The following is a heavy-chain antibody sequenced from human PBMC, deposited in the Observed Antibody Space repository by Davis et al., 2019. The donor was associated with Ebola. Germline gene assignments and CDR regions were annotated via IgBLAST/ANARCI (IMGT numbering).Heavy chain of an antibody. CDR1: GGSISSYY. D-gene: IGHD1-26*01. V-gene: IGHV4-59*08. CDR2: IYYSGST. J-gene: IGHJ4*02. Sequence: SETLSLTCTASGGSISSYYWSWIRQPPGKGLEWIGYIYYSGSTNYNPSLKSRVTISVDTSKNQFSLKLSSVTAADTAVYYCARGVGAITPFDYWGQGTLVTVSS. CDR3: ARGVGAITPFDY.